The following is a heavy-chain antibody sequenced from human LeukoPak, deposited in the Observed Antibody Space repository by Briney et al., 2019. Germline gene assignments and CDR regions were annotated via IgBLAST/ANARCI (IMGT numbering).Heavy chain of an antibody. Sequence: PSETLSLTCAVYGGSFSGYYWSWIRQPPGKGLEWIGEINHSGSTNYNPSLKSRVTISVDTSKNQSSLKLSSVTAADTAVYYCAREGLIVVVTAIHHWFDPWGQGTLVTVSS. CDR3: AREGLIVVVTAIHHWFDP. V-gene: IGHV4-34*01. CDR1: GGSFSGYY. CDR2: INHSGST. D-gene: IGHD2-21*02. J-gene: IGHJ5*02.